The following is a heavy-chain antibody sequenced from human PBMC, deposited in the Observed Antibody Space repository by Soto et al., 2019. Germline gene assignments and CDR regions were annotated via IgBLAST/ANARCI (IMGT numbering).Heavy chain of an antibody. CDR1: GGSISSVGDS. J-gene: IGHJ3*02. Sequence: QLQLQESGSGLVKDSQTLYLTCAVSGGSISSVGDSWSWIRQPPGKGLEWIGYIYHGSTYYNPSLKSRVTISIDRSKNQFSLKLSSVTAADTAVYYCASSGSRGIGAFDIWGQGTMVTVSS. CDR3: ASSGSRGIGAFDI. CDR2: IYHGST. D-gene: IGHD3-22*01. V-gene: IGHV4-30-2*01.